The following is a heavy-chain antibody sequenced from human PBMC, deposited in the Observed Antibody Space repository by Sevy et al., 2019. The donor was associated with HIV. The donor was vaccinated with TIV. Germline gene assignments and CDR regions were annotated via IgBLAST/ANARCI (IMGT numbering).Heavy chain of an antibody. CDR3: ARGITMILGGGYYFDY. V-gene: IGHV1-69*13. Sequence: ASVKVSCKASGVTFNSYAFTWVRQAPGQGLEWMGEIIPLFGTTNYAQKFQGRVTITADQSTSTIYMELNSLRSEDTALYYCARGITMILGGGYYFDYWGQGTLVTVSS. CDR2: IIPLFGTT. CDR1: GVTFNSYA. J-gene: IGHJ4*02. D-gene: IGHD3-22*01.